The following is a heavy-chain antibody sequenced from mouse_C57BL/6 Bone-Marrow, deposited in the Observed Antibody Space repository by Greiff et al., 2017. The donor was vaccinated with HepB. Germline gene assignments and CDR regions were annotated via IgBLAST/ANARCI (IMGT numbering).Heavy chain of an antibody. D-gene: IGHD2-5*01. CDR2: INPSHGGT. J-gene: IGHJ3*01. Sequence: VQLQQPGTELVKPGASVKLSCKASGYTFTSYWMHWVNQRPGQGLEWIGNINPSHGGTNYNEKLKSKATMTVDKSSSTAYMQLSSLTSEDSAVYYCARWAYYSNSWFAYWGQGTLVTVSA. CDR1: GYTFTSYW. CDR3: ARWAYYSNSWFAY. V-gene: IGHV1-53*01.